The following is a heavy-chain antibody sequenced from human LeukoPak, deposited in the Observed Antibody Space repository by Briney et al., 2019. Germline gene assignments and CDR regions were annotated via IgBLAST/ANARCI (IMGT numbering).Heavy chain of an antibody. CDR1: GGSISSGGYY. V-gene: IGHV4-31*03. CDR2: IYYSGST. CDR3: AREGICFGGSASFDP. Sequence: PSETLSLTCTVSGGSISSGGYYWSWIRQHPGKGLEWIGYIYYSGSTYYNPSLKSRVTMSVDTSKNQFSLKLSSVTAADTAVYYCAREGICFGGSASFDPWGQGTLVTVSS. D-gene: IGHD3-10*01. J-gene: IGHJ5*02.